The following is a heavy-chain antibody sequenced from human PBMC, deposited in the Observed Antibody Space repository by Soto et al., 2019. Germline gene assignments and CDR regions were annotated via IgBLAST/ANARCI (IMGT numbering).Heavy chain of an antibody. CDR1: GGSISSSSYY. D-gene: IGHD3-16*01. CDR3: ASPFSAQGGYYYYYYGMDV. Sequence: PSETLSLTCTVSGGSISSSSYYWGWIRQPPGKGLEWIGSIYYSGSTYYNQSLKSRVTISVDTSKNQFSLKLSSVTAADTAVYYCASPFSAQGGYYYYYYGMDVWGQGTTVTVSS. V-gene: IGHV4-39*01. J-gene: IGHJ6*02. CDR2: IYYSGST.